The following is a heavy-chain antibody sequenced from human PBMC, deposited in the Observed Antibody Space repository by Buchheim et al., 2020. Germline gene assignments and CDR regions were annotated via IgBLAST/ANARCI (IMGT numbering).Heavy chain of an antibody. Sequence: QVQLVQSGAEVKKPGASVKVSCKASGYTFTSYYMHWVRQAPGQGLEWMGIINPSGGSTSYAQKFQGRVTMTRATSTSTVYLELSSLRSEDTAVYYCARDLRAIFGRIYGMDVWGQGTT. J-gene: IGHJ6*02. D-gene: IGHD3-3*01. V-gene: IGHV1-46*03. CDR2: INPSGGST. CDR3: ARDLRAIFGRIYGMDV. CDR1: GYTFTSYY.